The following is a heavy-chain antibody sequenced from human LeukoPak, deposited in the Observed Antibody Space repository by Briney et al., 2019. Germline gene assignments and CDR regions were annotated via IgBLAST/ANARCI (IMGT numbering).Heavy chain of an antibody. Sequence: ASVNVSCKVSGYTLTELSMHWVRQAPGKGLEWMGGFDPEDGETIYAQKFQGRVTMTEDTSTDTAYMELSSLRSEDTAVYYCATGVVVVAATPLDYWGQGTLVTVSS. V-gene: IGHV1-24*01. J-gene: IGHJ4*02. CDR1: GYTLTELS. D-gene: IGHD2-15*01. CDR3: ATGVVVVAATPLDY. CDR2: FDPEDGET.